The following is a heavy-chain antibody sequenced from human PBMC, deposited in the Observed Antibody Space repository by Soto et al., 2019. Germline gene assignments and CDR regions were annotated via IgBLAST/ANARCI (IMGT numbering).Heavy chain of an antibody. CDR1: GASISTSTYY. D-gene: IGHD3-10*01. CDR2: IYYTGDT. CDR3: SRHGAAVLYYYGMDV. V-gene: IGHV4-39*01. Sequence: SETLSLTCTVSGASISTSTYYWAWVRQPPGKGLEWIGYIYYTGDTFYNPSLKSRVTISVDTSIHQFSLTLTSVTAADTATYYCSRHGAAVLYYYGMDVWGQGTAVTASS. J-gene: IGHJ6*02.